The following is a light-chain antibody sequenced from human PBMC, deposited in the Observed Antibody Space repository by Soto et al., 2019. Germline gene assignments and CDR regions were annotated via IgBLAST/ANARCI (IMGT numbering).Light chain of an antibody. Sequence: QSALTQPASVSGSPGQSITISCTGTSSDVGGYNYVSWYQQHPGKAPKLMIYDVSNRPSGASNRFSGSKSGNTASLTISGLQAEDEADYYCSSYTSSSTWVFGTGTKLTVL. CDR1: SSDVGGYNY. CDR2: DVS. V-gene: IGLV2-14*01. CDR3: SSYTSSSTWV. J-gene: IGLJ1*01.